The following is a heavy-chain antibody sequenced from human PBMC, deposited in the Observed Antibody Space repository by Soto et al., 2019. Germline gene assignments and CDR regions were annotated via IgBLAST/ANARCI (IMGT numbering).Heavy chain of an antibody. J-gene: IGHJ4*02. CDR3: TRETVAGITGLDY. CDR1: GFNVGSFA. V-gene: IGHV3-23*01. D-gene: IGHD1-20*01. CDR2: ISVSDAFI. Sequence: GGSLRLSCAASGFNVGSFAVNWVRQSPGKGLEWVSGISVSDAFIYYADSVRGRFSISRDASENILYLQMNSLRVDDTALYYCTRETVAGITGLDYWGPGTLVTVSS.